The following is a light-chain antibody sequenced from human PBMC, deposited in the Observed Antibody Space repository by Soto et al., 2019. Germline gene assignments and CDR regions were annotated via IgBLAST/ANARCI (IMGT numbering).Light chain of an antibody. Sequence: EIVLTQSPGTLSLSPGERATLSCRASQSVSSSYLAYYQQKAVDPPGLLVYASSSSATGLPDSFSGSASANDSPPTSSRLAQEDSVVYYRQQYDRPPQTFGQGTKVDIK. CDR2: ASS. V-gene: IGKV3-20*01. CDR3: QQYDRPPQT. CDR1: QSVSSSY. J-gene: IGKJ1*01.